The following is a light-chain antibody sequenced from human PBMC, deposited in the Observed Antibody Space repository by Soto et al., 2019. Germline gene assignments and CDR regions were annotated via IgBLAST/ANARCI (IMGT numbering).Light chain of an antibody. V-gene: IGKV3-20*01. J-gene: IGKJ3*01. Sequence: EIVLTQSPGTLSLSPGERATLSCRASQSVSSSYLAWYQQKPGQAPRLLIYGASSRATGIPDRFSGSGSGTDFTLTISRLEPEDFAVYYCQQYGNKPGMTFGPGTKVEMK. CDR2: GAS. CDR1: QSVSSSY. CDR3: QQYGNKPGMT.